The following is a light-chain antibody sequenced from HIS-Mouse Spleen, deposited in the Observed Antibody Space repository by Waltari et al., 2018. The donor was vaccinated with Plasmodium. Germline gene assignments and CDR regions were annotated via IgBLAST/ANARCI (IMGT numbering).Light chain of an antibody. CDR2: AAS. CDR1: QGIHSY. CDR3: QQYYSFPYT. Sequence: AIWMTQSPSLLSASTGDRVTISCRMSQGIHSYLAWYQPKPGKAPELLIYAASTLQSGVPSRFSDSGSGTDFTLTISCLQSEDFATYCCQQYYSFPYTFGHGTKLEIK. J-gene: IGKJ2*01. V-gene: IGKV1D-8*02.